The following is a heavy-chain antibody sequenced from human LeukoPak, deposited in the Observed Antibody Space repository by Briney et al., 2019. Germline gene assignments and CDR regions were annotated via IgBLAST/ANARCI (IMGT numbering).Heavy chain of an antibody. CDR3: ARDPTIFGVV. D-gene: IGHD3-3*01. CDR1: GFNHRDYA. J-gene: IGHJ4*02. CDR2: ISGSGGTT. Sequence: GGSLRLSCAASGFNHRDYAMSWVRQAPGKGLEWVSTISGSGGTTYYADSVNGRFTISRDNAKSSLYLQMNSLRAEDTAVYYCARDPTIFGVVWGQGTLVTVSS. V-gene: IGHV3-23*01.